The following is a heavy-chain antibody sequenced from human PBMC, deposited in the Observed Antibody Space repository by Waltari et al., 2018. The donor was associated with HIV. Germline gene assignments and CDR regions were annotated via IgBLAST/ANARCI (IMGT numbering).Heavy chain of an antibody. CDR3: ARPIGRGQDY. CDR1: GFTFSSYG. J-gene: IGHJ4*02. V-gene: IGHV3-7*01. CDR2: RKEDGSEK. Sequence: EVQLVESGGGLVQPGGSLRLPCAAPGFTFSSYGLVWFRQAPGKGLEWVAKRKEDGSEKNYVDSVKGRFTISRDNAKNSLYLQMNSLRVEDTAVYYCARPIGRGQDYWGQGTLVTVSS.